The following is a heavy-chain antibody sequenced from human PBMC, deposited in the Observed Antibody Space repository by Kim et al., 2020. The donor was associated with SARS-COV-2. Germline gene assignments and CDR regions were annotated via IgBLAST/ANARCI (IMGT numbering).Heavy chain of an antibody. CDR2: IIPIFGTA. V-gene: IGHV1-69*13. CDR3: ARCGSGWYSPFDY. CDR1: GGTFSSYA. D-gene: IGHD6-19*01. J-gene: IGHJ4*02. Sequence: SVKVSCKASGGTFSSYAISWVRQAPGQGLEWMGGIIPIFGTANYAQKFQGRVTITADESTSTAYMELSSLRSEDTAVYYCARCGSGWYSPFDYWGQGTLVTVSS.